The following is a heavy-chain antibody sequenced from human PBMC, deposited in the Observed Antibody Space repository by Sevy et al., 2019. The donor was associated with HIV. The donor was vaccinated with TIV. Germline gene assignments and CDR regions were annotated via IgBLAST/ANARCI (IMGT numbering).Heavy chain of an antibody. Sequence: GESLKISCKGSGYSFTSHWLGWVRHMPGKGLEWTGIIYPDDSDTKYSPSFQGQVTFSANKSISTAYLQWSSLKASDTAMYYCATSRSGYFDSSGYYIYWGQGTLVTVSS. CDR3: ATSRSGYFDSSGYYIY. D-gene: IGHD3-22*01. J-gene: IGHJ4*02. CDR2: IYPDDSDT. CDR1: GYSFTSHW. V-gene: IGHV5-51*01.